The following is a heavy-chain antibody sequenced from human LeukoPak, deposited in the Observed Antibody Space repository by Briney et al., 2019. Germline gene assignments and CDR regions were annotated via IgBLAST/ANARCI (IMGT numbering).Heavy chain of an antibody. V-gene: IGHV1-2*02. CDR2: INPNNGGT. CDR3: ARDRGGKYVVY. Sequence: ASVKVSCKASGCTFTDYYMHWGRQAPGQGLEWMGWINPNNGGTYYSQKFQGRVTMTRDTSITSAYMELTRLRSDDTAVYYCARDRGGKYVVYWGQGTLVTVSS. D-gene: IGHD1-26*01. J-gene: IGHJ4*02. CDR1: GCTFTDYY.